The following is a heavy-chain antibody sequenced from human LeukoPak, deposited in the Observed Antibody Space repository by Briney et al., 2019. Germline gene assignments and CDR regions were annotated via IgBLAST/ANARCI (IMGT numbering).Heavy chain of an antibody. V-gene: IGHV4-59*13. CDR1: GGSINNFY. CDR2: ISYSGNT. CDR3: ARGVQLWPYYFDH. J-gene: IGHJ4*02. Sequence: SETLSLTCTVSGGSINNFYWSWIGQPPGKGVEWIGYISYSGNTNHNPSLKSRVTISVDTSKNQFSLRVSSVTAADTAVYYCARGVQLWPYYFDHWGQGTLVTVSS. D-gene: IGHD5-18*01.